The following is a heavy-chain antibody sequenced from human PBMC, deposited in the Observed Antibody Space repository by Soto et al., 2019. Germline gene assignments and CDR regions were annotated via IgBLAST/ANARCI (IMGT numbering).Heavy chain of an antibody. CDR1: GGTFSSYA. D-gene: IGHD7-27*01. Sequence: ASVKVSCKASGGTFSSYAISWVRQAPGQGLEWMGGIIPIFGTANYAQKFQGRVTITADESTSTAYMELSSLRSEDTAVYYCARDGAPGPNWAPIKEYYYYGMDVWGQGTTVTVSS. V-gene: IGHV1-69*13. CDR2: IIPIFGTA. J-gene: IGHJ6*02. CDR3: ARDGAPGPNWAPIKEYYYYGMDV.